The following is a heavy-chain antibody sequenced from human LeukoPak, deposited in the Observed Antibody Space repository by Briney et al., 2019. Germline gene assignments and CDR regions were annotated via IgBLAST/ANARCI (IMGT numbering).Heavy chain of an antibody. J-gene: IGHJ4*02. D-gene: IGHD3-10*01. CDR1: GYSISNGYY. Sequence: PSETLSLTCAVSGYSISNGYYWGWIRQPPGKGLEWIGSIHHSGNTYNNPSLKSRATMSVDTSKNQFSLKLNSVTAADTAVYYCARNYGSGKLDYWGQGTLVTVSS. V-gene: IGHV4-38-2*01. CDR3: ARNYGSGKLDY. CDR2: IHHSGNT.